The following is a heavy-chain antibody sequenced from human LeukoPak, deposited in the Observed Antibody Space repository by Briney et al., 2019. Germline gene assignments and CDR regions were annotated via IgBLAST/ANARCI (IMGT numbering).Heavy chain of an antibody. Sequence: GGSLRLSCAASGVTFSDYYMSWIRQAPGKGLEWVSYISSSGSTIYYADSVKGRFTISRDNAKNSLYLQMNSLRVEDTAVYYCARVDDSSGYRNFDYWGQGTLVTVSS. D-gene: IGHD3-22*01. CDR2: ISSSGSTI. CDR1: GVTFSDYY. CDR3: ARVDDSSGYRNFDY. V-gene: IGHV3-11*04. J-gene: IGHJ4*02.